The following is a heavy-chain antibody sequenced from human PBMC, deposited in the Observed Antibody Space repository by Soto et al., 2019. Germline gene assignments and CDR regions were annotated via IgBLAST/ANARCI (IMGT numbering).Heavy chain of an antibody. CDR1: GFTFSSYA. V-gene: IGHV3-23*01. CDR3: AKTRSGDYDYYYGRDV. D-gene: IGHD4-17*01. Sequence: EVQLLESGGGLVQPGGSLRLSCAASGFTFSSYAMSWVRQAPGKGLEWVSAISGSGGSTYYADSVKGRFTIYRDNSKNTLYLQMNSLRAEDTAVYYCAKTRSGDYDYYYGRDVWGQGTTVTVSS. J-gene: IGHJ6*02. CDR2: ISGSGGST.